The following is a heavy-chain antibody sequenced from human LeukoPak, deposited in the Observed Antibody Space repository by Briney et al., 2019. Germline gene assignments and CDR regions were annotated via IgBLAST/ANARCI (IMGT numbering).Heavy chain of an antibody. CDR2: IYHSGST. D-gene: IGHD1-26*01. V-gene: IGHV4-38-2*02. J-gene: IGHJ4*02. CDR1: GYSISSGYY. Sequence: SETLSLTCTASGYSISSGYYWGWIRQPPGKGLEWIGSIYHSGSTYCNPSLKSRVTISVDTSKNQFSLRLRSVTAADTAVYYCARGKSRGSHIDHWGQGTLVTVSS. CDR3: ARGKSRGSHIDH.